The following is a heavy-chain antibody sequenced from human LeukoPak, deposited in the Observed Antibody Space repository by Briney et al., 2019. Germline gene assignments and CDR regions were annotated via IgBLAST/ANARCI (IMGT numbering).Heavy chain of an antibody. CDR1: GFTFSSYA. CDR2: ISYDGSNK. Sequence: GGSLRLSCAASGFTFSSYAMHWVRQAPGKGLEWVAVISYDGSNKYYADSVKGRFTISRDNSKNTLYLQMNSLRAEDTAVYYYARGYDFWSGYTPGYWGQGTLVTVSS. CDR3: ARGYDFWSGYTPGY. D-gene: IGHD3-3*01. J-gene: IGHJ4*02. V-gene: IGHV3-30-3*01.